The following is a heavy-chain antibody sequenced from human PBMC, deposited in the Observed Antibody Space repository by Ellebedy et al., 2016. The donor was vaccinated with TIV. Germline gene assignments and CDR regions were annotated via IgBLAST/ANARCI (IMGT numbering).Heavy chain of an antibody. D-gene: IGHD5-18*01. V-gene: IGHV3-73*01. CDR3: TRLYPDTAMVSLDY. J-gene: IGHJ4*02. CDR1: GFTFSGSA. Sequence: GESLKISXAASGFTFSGSAMHWVRQASGKGLEWVGRIRSKANSYATAYGASVKGRFTISRDDSKNTAYLQMNSLKTEDTAVYYCTRLYPDTAMVSLDYWGQGTLVTVSS. CDR2: IRSKANSYAT.